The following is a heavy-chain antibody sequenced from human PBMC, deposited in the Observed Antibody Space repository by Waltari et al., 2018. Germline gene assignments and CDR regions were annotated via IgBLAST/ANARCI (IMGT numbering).Heavy chain of an antibody. V-gene: IGHV4-4*07. J-gene: IGHJ4*02. D-gene: IGHD4-17*01. Sequence: QVQLPESGPGLVKPSETLSLTCTVSGGYISSSYWSWIRQPPGKGLEWIGRIYTSGSTNYNPSLKSRVTMSVDTSKNQFSLKLSSVTAADTAVYYCARDKAGTVTEQSFDYWGQGTLVTVSS. CDR1: GGYISSSY. CDR2: IYTSGST. CDR3: ARDKAGTVTEQSFDY.